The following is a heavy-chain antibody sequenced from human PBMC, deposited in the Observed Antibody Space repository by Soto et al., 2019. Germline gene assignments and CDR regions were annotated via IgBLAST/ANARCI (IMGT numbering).Heavy chain of an antibody. CDR2: IYYSGST. CDR3: ARVKGSSWYRAAEYFQH. D-gene: IGHD6-13*01. Sequence: SETLSLTCTVSGGSISSHYWSWIRQPPGKGLEWIGYIYYSGSTNYNPSLKSRVTISVDTSKNQFSLKLSSVTAADTAVYYCARVKGSSWYRAAEYFQHWGQGTLVTVSS. J-gene: IGHJ1*01. V-gene: IGHV4-59*11. CDR1: GGSISSHY.